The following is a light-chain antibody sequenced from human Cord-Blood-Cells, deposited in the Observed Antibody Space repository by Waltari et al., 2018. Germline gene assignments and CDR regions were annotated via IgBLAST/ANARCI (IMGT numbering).Light chain of an antibody. Sequence: QSALTQPASVPGSPGQSITISCPGTSSDVGRYNLVSWYQQHPGKAPKLMIYEGSKRPSGVSNRFSGSKSGNTASLTISGLQAEDEADYYCCSYAGSVVFGGGTKLTVL. J-gene: IGLJ2*01. CDR1: SSDVGRYNL. V-gene: IGLV2-23*01. CDR2: EGS. CDR3: CSYAGSVV.